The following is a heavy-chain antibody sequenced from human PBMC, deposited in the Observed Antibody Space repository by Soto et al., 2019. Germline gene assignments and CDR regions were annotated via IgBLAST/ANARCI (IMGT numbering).Heavy chain of an antibody. D-gene: IGHD6-19*01. CDR1: GYTFTTYA. CDR2: INAGNGDT. CDR3: AREQYSSAWSFDH. Sequence: GASVKVSCKASGYTFTTYAMHWVRQAPGQRLEWMGRINAGNGDTKYSQKFQGRVTITRDTAASTTYMELSSLGSKDTAVYYCAREQYSSAWSFDHWGQGTLVTVSS. J-gene: IGHJ4*02. V-gene: IGHV1-3*01.